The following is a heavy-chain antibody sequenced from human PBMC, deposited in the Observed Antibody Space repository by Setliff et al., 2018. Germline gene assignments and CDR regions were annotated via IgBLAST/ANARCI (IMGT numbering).Heavy chain of an antibody. CDR2: INQSGST. CDR1: GGSFGDYY. V-gene: IGHV4-34*01. Sequence: SETLSLTCDVFGGSFGDYYWSWIRQPPGKGLEWIGEINQSGSTNYNPSLETRVSISVDTSKNQFSLKLSSVTAADTALYYCARESRFGYSGYDCAFDYWGQGMLVTVSS. D-gene: IGHD5-12*01. CDR3: ARESRFGYSGYDCAFDY. J-gene: IGHJ4*02.